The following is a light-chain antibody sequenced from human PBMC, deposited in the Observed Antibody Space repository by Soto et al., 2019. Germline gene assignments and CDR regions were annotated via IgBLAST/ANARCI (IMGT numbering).Light chain of an antibody. CDR2: TAS. Sequence: DIQMTQSPSTLSGSVGDRVTITCGASQTISSWLAWYQQKPGKAPKLLIYTASTLKSGVPSRFSGSGSGTEFTLTISSLQPDDFATYYCQHYNSYTEAFGQGTKVEIK. J-gene: IGKJ1*01. V-gene: IGKV1-5*03. CDR3: QHYNSYTEA. CDR1: QTISSW.